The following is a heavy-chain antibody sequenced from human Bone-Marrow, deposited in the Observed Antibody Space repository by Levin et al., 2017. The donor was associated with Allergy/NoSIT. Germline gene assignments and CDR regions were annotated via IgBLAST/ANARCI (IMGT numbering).Heavy chain of an antibody. Sequence: AGGSLRLSCAASGFTFADLGMSWVRQAPGKGLEWVSAINNNGARVGYADSVKGRFTISRDNAQNSLYLQMNSLRDEDTALYRCARDTPGTHSGWPPFDYWGQGILVTVSS. CDR2: INNNGARV. D-gene: IGHD6-19*01. J-gene: IGHJ4*02. CDR1: GFTFADLG. V-gene: IGHV3-20*01. CDR3: ARDTPGTHSGWPPFDY.